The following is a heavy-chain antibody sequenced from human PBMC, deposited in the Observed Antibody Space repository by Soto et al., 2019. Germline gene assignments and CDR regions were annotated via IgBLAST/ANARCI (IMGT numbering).Heavy chain of an antibody. J-gene: IGHJ4*02. CDR1: AASFSRYY. D-gene: IGHD3-16*01. CDR2: IYFNGNT. V-gene: IGHV4-59*01. CDR3: ASVTFGGIVLAH. Sequence: SETLSLTCTVSAASFSRYYWTWIRQPPGKGLEWIGYIYFNGNTKYNPSLEGRLTISIDTSKKEFSLKLTSVTAADAAVYYCASVTFGGIVLAHWGQGTLVTVS.